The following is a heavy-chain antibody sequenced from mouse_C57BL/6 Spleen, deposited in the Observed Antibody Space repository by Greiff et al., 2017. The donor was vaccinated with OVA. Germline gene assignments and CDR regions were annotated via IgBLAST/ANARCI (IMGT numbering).Heavy chain of an antibody. CDR2: ISSGGDYI. D-gene: IGHD2-1*01. J-gene: IGHJ2*01. Sequence: EVMLVESGEGLVKPGGSLKLSCAASGFTFSSYAMSWVRQTPEKRLEWVAYISSGGDYIYYADTVKGRFTISRDNARNTLYLQMSSLKSEDTAMYYCTRDEGNYAFSYWGQGTTLTVAS. CDR3: TRDEGNYAFSY. CDR1: GFTFSSYA. V-gene: IGHV5-9-1*02.